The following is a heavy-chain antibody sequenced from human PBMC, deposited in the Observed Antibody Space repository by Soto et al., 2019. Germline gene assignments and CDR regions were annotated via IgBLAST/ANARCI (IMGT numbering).Heavy chain of an antibody. J-gene: IGHJ6*02. V-gene: IGHV3-15*07. CDR3: SSGPYYYYYGMDV. CDR2: IKSKTDGGTT. D-gene: IGHD5-12*01. CDR1: GFTFSNAW. Sequence: PGGSLRLSCAASGFTFSNAWMNWVRQAPGKGLEWVGRIKSKTDGGTTDYAAPVKGRFTISRDDSKNTLYLQMNSLKTEDTAVYYCSSGPYYYYYGMDVWGQGTTVTVSS.